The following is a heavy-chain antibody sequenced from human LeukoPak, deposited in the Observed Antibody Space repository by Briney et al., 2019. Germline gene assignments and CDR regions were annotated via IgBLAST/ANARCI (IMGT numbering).Heavy chain of an antibody. V-gene: IGHV1-18*04. D-gene: IGHD3-22*01. J-gene: IGHJ4*02. CDR2: ISPYTGDT. CDR3: ARPYDSSGNDLGY. CDR1: GYTFTSYH. Sequence: ASVKVSCKASGYTFTSYHIHWVRQAPGQGLEWMGWISPYTGDTNHAQQFQGRVTMTTDTSTSTAYMELRSLRSDDTAVYYCARPYDSSGNDLGYWGQGTLVTVSS.